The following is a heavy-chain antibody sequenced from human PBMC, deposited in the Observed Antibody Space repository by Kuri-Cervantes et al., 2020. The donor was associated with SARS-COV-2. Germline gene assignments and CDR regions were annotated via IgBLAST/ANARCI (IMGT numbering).Heavy chain of an antibody. CDR1: CGPISSSSYY. D-gene: IGHD6-6*01. CDR2: IYYSGST. CDR3: ASVYSSSSPDFDY. V-gene: IGHV4-39*01. J-gene: IGHJ4*02. Sequence: ESLKSSCTVSCGPISSSSYYWGWIRQPPGKGLEWIGSIYYSGSTYYNPSLKSRVTISVDTSKNQFSLKLSSVTAADTAVYYCASVYSSSSPDFDYWGQGTLVTVSS.